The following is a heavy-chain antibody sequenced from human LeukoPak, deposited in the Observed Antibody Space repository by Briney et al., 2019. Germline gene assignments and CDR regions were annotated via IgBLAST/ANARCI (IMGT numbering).Heavy chain of an antibody. CDR2: INHSGST. V-gene: IGHV4-34*01. CDR3: AXXXXXTXFGVVISYYFDY. J-gene: IGHJ4*02. CDR1: GGSFSGYY. Sequence: SETLSLTCAVYGGSFSGYYWSWIRQPPGKGLEWIGEINHSGSTNYNPSLESRVTISVDTSKNQFSLKLSSVTAADTAVYYCAXXXXXTXFGVVISYYFDYWGQGTLVTVSS. D-gene: IGHD3-3*01.